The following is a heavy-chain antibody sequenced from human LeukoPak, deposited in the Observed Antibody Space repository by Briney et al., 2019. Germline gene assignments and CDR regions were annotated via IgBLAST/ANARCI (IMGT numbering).Heavy chain of an antibody. CDR3: AKAQDYYDSSGYFN. CDR1: GFTFSSYG. Sequence: GGSLRLSCAASGFTFSSYGMHWVRQAPGKGLEWVAFIRYDGSNKYYADSVKGRFTISRDNSKNTLYLQMNSLRAEDTAVYYCAKAQDYYDSSGYFNWGQGTLVTVSS. D-gene: IGHD3-22*01. CDR2: IRYDGSNK. V-gene: IGHV3-30*02. J-gene: IGHJ4*02.